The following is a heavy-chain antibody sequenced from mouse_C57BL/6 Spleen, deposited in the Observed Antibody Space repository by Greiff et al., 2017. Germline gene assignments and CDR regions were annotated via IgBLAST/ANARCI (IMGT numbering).Heavy chain of an antibody. J-gene: IGHJ3*01. CDR3: APYDYDGSWFAY. CDR1: GYTFTSYW. Sequence: QVQLQQSGAELAKPGASVKLSCKASGYTFTSYWMHWVKQRPGQGLEWIGYINPSSGYTKYNQKFKDKATLTADTSSRTAYMQLCSLTYEDSAVYSCAPYDYDGSWFAYWGQGTLVTVSA. CDR2: INPSSGYT. D-gene: IGHD2-4*01. V-gene: IGHV1-7*01.